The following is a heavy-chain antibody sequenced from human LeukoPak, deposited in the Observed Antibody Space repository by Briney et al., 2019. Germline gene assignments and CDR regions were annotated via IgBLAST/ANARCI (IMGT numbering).Heavy chain of an antibody. V-gene: IGHV1-46*01. CDR2: INPSGGST. Sequence: ASVKVSSKASGYTFTSYYIDWVRQAPGQGLEWMGVINPSGGSTRYAQKFQGRVTMTGDPSTRTVYMELSSLTSDDTAVYYCARGTADAYWGQGTPVTVSS. J-gene: IGHJ4*02. D-gene: IGHD1-1*01. CDR1: GYTFTSYY. CDR3: ARGTADAY.